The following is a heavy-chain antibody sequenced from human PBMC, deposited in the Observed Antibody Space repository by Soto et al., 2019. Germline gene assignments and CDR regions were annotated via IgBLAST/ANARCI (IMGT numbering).Heavy chain of an antibody. CDR3: AHRREYSSSEDYFDY. CDR2: IYWDDDK. CDR1: GFSLSTSGVG. J-gene: IGHJ4*02. Sequence: QITLKESGPTLVKPTQTLTLTCTFSGFSLSTSGVGVGWIRQPPGKALEWLALIYWDDDKRYSPSLKSRLTITKDTSKNQVVLTMTNMDPVDTATDYCAHRREYSSSEDYFDYWGQGTLVTVSS. V-gene: IGHV2-5*02. D-gene: IGHD6-6*01.